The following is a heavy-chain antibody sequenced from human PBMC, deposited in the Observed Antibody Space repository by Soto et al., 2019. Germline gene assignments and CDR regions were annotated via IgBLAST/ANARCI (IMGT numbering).Heavy chain of an antibody. J-gene: IGHJ4*02. CDR2: IYPGDSDT. V-gene: IGHV5-51*01. D-gene: IGHD1-1*01. CDR3: ARHGKFSAMTNFFDS. Sequence: GESLKISCKGSGYSFTSYWIGWVRQMPGKGLEWMGIIYPGDSDTRYSSSFQGQVTISADRSTSTAYLQWRSLSASDTAMYYCARHGKFSAMTNFFDSWGQGTLVTVS. CDR1: GYSFTSYW.